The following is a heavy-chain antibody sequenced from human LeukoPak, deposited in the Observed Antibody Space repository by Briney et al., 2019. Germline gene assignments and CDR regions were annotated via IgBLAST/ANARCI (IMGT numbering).Heavy chain of an antibody. D-gene: IGHD3-22*01. CDR1: GFTFSSYS. J-gene: IGHJ4*02. V-gene: IGHV3-48*01. CDR3: ARDNSYYYDSSGYYGINY. CDR2: ISSSSSTI. Sequence: GGSLRLSCAASGFTFSSYSMNWVRQAPGKGLEWVSYISSSSSTIYYADSVKGRFTISRDNAKNSLYLQMNSLRAEDTAVYYCARDNSYYYDSSGYYGINYWGQGTLVTVSS.